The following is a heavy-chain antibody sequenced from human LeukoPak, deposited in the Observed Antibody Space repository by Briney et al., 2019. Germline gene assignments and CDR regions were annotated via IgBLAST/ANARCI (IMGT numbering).Heavy chain of an antibody. CDR1: GGTFSSYA. CDR2: IIPLFGTA. V-gene: IGHV1-69*05. D-gene: IGHD2/OR15-2a*01. CDR3: ARVSPTPFPYYYYYYMDV. J-gene: IGHJ6*03. Sequence: ASVKLSCKASGGTFSSYATSWVRQPPGQGLEWMGGIIPLFGTANYAQKFQGRVTITTDESTSTAYMELSSLRSEDTAVYYCARVSPTPFPYYYYYYMDVWGKGTTVTVSS.